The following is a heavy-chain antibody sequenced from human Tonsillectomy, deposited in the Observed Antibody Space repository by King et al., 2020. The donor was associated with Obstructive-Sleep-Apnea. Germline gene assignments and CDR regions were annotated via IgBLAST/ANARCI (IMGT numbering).Heavy chain of an antibody. CDR2: VRYDGSNE. CDR1: NFTFSSYG. Sequence: VQLVESGGGVVQPGGSLRLSCAASNFTFSSYGMHWVRQAPGKGLEWVACVRYDGSNEYYADSVKGRFTISRDNSKNTLYVQMNSLRVDDTAVYYCAKSSGVAAAGTYPFDYWGQGTLVTVSS. J-gene: IGHJ4*02. D-gene: IGHD6-13*01. CDR3: AKSSGVAAAGTYPFDY. V-gene: IGHV3-30*02.